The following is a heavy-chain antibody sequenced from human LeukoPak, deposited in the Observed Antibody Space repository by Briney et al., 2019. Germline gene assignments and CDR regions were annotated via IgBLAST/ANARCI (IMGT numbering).Heavy chain of an antibody. J-gene: IGHJ6*03. V-gene: IGHV3-49*03. CDR2: IRSKAYGGTT. D-gene: IGHD1-14*01. Sequence: GGSLRLSCTASGFTFGDYAMSWFRQAPGKGLEWVGFIRSKAYGGTTEYAASVKGRFTISRDDSKSIAYLQMNSLKTEDTAVYYCTSGKGPETETCYYMDVWGKGTTVTVSS. CDR1: GFTFGDYA. CDR3: TSGKGPETETCYYMDV.